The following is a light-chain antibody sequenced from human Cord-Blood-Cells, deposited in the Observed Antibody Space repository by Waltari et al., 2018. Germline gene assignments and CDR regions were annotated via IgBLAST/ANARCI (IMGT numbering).Light chain of an antibody. CDR3: SSYTSSSTVL. J-gene: IGLJ2*01. CDR2: DVS. Sequence: QSALTQPASVSGSPGQSITISCTGTSSDVGGYNYVYWYQQHPGKAPKLTIYDVSNRPSGVSYRFSGSKSGNTASLTISGLQAEHEADYYCSSYTSSSTVLFGGGTKLTVL. V-gene: IGLV2-14*01. CDR1: SSDVGGYNY.